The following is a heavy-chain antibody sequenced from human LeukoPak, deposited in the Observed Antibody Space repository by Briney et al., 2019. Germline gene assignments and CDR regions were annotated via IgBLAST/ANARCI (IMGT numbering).Heavy chain of an antibody. J-gene: IGHJ4*02. D-gene: IGHD3-10*01. CDR1: GFTYSNYG. V-gene: IGHV3-7*01. Sequence: GGSLRLSCAASGFTYSNYGMTWVRQAPGKWLQWVASIKQDGSVEYYVDSVKGRFTISRDNAKNSHYLQMNSLRAEDMAVYYCARWADDSGIYYIASWGQGTLVTVSS. CDR2: IKQDGSVE. CDR3: ARWADDSGIYYIAS.